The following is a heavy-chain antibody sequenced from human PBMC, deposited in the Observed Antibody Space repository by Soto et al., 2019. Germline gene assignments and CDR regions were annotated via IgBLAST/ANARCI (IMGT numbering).Heavy chain of an antibody. CDR3: ARGYCISTSCPDGMDV. J-gene: IGHJ6*02. V-gene: IGHV4-31*03. Sequence: QVQLQESGPGLVKPSQTLSLTCTVSGGSISSGGYYWSWIRQHPGKGLEWIGYIYYSGSTYYNPSLKRRVHMSVDTSKNQFSLKLSSVTAADTAVYYCARGYCISTSCPDGMDVWGQGTTVTVSS. D-gene: IGHD2-2*01. CDR1: GGSISSGGYY. CDR2: IYYSGST.